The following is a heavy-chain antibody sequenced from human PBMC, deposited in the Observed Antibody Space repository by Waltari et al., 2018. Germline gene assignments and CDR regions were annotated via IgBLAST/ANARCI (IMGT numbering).Heavy chain of an antibody. J-gene: IGHJ4*02. Sequence: QVQLVQSGAEVKKPGASVKVSCKASGYPFTGYVMPWVAQAPGQGLEWMGRINPNSGGTNYAQKFQGRVTMTRDTSISTAYMELSRLRSDDTAVYYCARVEYSSSQTADYWGQGTLVTVSS. V-gene: IGHV1-2*06. CDR2: INPNSGGT. CDR3: ARVEYSSSQTADY. CDR1: GYPFTGYV. D-gene: IGHD6-6*01.